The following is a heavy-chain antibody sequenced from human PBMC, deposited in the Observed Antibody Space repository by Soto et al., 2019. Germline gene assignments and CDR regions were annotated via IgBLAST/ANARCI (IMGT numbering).Heavy chain of an antibody. Sequence: WTWIRXXPEKGLEWXGNIDHSGTTYYNPSLRSRLSISLDASQNEFSLQVTSMTAADTAVYFCVRGRGYTFQNFFDLWGQGSLVTVSS. CDR3: VRGRGYTFQNFFDL. CDR2: IDHSGTT. J-gene: IGHJ5*02. D-gene: IGHD5-18*01. V-gene: IGHV4-31*02.